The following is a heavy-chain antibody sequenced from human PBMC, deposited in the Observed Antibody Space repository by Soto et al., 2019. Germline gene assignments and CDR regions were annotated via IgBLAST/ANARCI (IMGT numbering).Heavy chain of an antibody. J-gene: IGHJ6*03. CDR3: ARSVDTAMADYYYYMDV. Sequence: ASVKVSCKASGGTFSSYTISWVRQAPGQGLEWMGRIIPILGIANYAQKFQGRVTITADKSTSTAYMELSSLRSEDTAVYYCARSVDTAMADYYYYMDVWGKGTTVTVSS. D-gene: IGHD5-18*01. CDR1: GGTFSSYT. CDR2: IIPILGIA. V-gene: IGHV1-69*02.